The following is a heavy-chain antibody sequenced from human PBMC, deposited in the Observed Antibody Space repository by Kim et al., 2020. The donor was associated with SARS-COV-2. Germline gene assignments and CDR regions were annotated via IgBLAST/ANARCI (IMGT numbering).Heavy chain of an antibody. J-gene: IGHJ4*02. CDR3: ARFDADPDYCFDF. CDR2: IYFNGNT. CDR1: GGSIRSGGYH. D-gene: IGHD3-10*01. Sequence: SETLSLTCTVSGGSIRSGGYHYSWIRQHPGKGLEWIGHIYFNGNTHYNPSLESQITMSVDTSKNQFSLKLRSVTAADTAVYYCARFDADPDYCFDFWRQG. V-gene: IGHV4-31*01.